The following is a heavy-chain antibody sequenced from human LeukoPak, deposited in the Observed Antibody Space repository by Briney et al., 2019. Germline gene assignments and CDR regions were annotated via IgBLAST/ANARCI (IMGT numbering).Heavy chain of an antibody. J-gene: IGHJ4*02. D-gene: IGHD2-21*02. CDR3: ARKPYCGGDCYLDF. Sequence: GGSLRLSCAASGFTFSSYEMNWVRQAPGKGLEWVSHISSSGSRIYYADSVKGRFTISRDNAKNLLYLQMNSLRAEDAAVYYCARKPYCGGDCYLDFWGQGTLVAVSS. V-gene: IGHV3-48*03. CDR2: ISSSGSRI. CDR1: GFTFSSYE.